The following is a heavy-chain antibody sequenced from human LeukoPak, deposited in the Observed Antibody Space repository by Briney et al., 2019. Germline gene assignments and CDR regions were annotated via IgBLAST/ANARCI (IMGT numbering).Heavy chain of an antibody. CDR3: ARDRPHYDILTGAIAHNWFDP. J-gene: IGHJ5*02. CDR1: GYTFTGYY. V-gene: IGHV1-2*02. D-gene: IGHD3-9*01. Sequence: ASVKASCKASGYTFTGYYMHWVRQAPGQGLEWMGWVNPNSGGTNYAQKFQGRVTMTRDTSISTAYMELSRLRSDDTAVYYCARDRPHYDILTGAIAHNWFDPWGQGTLVTVSS. CDR2: VNPNSGGT.